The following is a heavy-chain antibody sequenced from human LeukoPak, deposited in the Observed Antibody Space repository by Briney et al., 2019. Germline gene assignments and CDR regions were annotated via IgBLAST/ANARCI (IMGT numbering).Heavy chain of an antibody. CDR2: ISSSGDTI. CDR1: GFTLIHYY. CDR3: ARQGSEIDY. J-gene: IGHJ4*02. V-gene: IGHV3-11*01. Sequence: PGESLRLSCAASGFTLIHYYMTWIRQAPGKGLEWLSCISSSGDTIYYADSVKGRFTVSRDNAENSLYLQMNSLRAEDTAMYYCARQGSEIDYWGQGTLVTVSS.